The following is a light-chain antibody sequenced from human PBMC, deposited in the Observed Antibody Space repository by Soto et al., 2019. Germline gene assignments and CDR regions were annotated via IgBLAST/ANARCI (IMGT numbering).Light chain of an antibody. J-gene: IGKJ1*01. Sequence: DIQMTQSPSTLSASVGDRVTITCRASQSISSWLAWYQQKPGKAPKLLIYKASSLESGVPSRFSGSGSGTEFTRTISSRQPDHLATDHCQQHNSYSWTFGQGTKVEIK. CDR1: QSISSW. CDR3: QQHNSYSWT. V-gene: IGKV1-5*03. CDR2: KAS.